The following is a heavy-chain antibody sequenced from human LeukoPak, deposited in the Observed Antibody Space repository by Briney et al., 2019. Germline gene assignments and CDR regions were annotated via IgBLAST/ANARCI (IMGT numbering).Heavy chain of an antibody. V-gene: IGHV3-11*04. Sequence: GGSLRLSCAASGFTFSDYYMSWIRQAPGKGLEWVSYISSSGSTIYYADSVKGRFTISRDNAKNSLYLQMNSLRAEDTAVYYCARWTGGITMVRGVIIKEAFDIWGQGTMVTVSS. CDR3: ARWTGGITMVRGVIIKEAFDI. CDR2: ISSSGSTI. D-gene: IGHD3-10*01. J-gene: IGHJ3*02. CDR1: GFTFSDYY.